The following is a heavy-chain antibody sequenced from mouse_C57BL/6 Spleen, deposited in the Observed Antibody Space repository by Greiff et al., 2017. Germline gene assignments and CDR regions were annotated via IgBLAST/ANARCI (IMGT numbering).Heavy chain of an antibody. Sequence: VQLQQSGAELVKPGASVKISCKASGYAFSSYWMNWVKQRPGKGLEWIGQLYPGDGDTNYNGKFKGKATLTADKSSSTAYMQLSSLTSEGSAVYFCARGGGNFYYFDYWGQGTTLTVSS. CDR3: ARGGGNFYYFDY. D-gene: IGHD2-1*01. V-gene: IGHV1-80*01. J-gene: IGHJ2*01. CDR1: GYAFSSYW. CDR2: LYPGDGDT.